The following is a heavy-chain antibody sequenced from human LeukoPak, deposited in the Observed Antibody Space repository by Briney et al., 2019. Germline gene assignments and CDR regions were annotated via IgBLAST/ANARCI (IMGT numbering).Heavy chain of an antibody. Sequence: GGSLRLSCAASGFTFSSYSMNWVRQAPGKGLAWVSSISSSSSYIYYADSVKGRFTISRDNAKNSLYLQMNSLRAEDTAVYYCARDSIAALGDFDYWGQGTLVTVSS. D-gene: IGHD6-6*01. CDR3: ARDSIAALGDFDY. CDR2: ISSSSSYI. J-gene: IGHJ4*02. CDR1: GFTFSSYS. V-gene: IGHV3-21*01.